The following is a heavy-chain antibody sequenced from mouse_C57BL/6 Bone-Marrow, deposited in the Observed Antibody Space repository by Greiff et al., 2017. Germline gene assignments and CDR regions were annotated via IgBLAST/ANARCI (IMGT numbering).Heavy chain of an antibody. CDR1: GFTFTDYY. D-gene: IGHD1-1*01. Sequence: EVQLQESGGGLVQPGGSLSLSCAASGFTFTDYYMSWVRQPPGKALEWLGFIRNKANGYTTEYSASVKGRFTISRDNSQSILYRRMNALRAEDSATYYCASGLLEGVWGTGTTVTVSS. CDR2: IRNKANGYTT. J-gene: IGHJ1*03. V-gene: IGHV7-3*01. CDR3: ASGLLEGV.